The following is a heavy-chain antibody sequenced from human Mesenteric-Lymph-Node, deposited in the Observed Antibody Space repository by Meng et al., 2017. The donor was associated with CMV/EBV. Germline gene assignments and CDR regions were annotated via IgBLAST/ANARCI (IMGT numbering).Heavy chain of an antibody. V-gene: IGHV1-69*05. CDR1: GGTFSSYA. Sequence: SVKVSCKASGGTFSSYAISWVRQAPGQGLEWMGGIIPIFGTANYAQKFQGRVTITTDESTSTAYMELSSLRSEDTAVYYCARGREYCGGDCYAGFEDYWGQGTLVTVSS. CDR3: ARGREYCGGDCYAGFEDY. D-gene: IGHD2-21*01. CDR2: IIPIFGTA. J-gene: IGHJ4*02.